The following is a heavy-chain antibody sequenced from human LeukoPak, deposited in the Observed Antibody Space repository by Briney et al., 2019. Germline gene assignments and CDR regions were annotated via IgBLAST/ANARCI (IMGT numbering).Heavy chain of an antibody. CDR2: INAGNGNT. V-gene: IGHV1-3*01. D-gene: IGHD3-9*01. J-gene: IGHJ4*02. CDR3: ARGDDILTGYWMDFDY. CDR1: GYTFTSYA. Sequence: GASVKVSCKASGYTFTSYAMHWVRQAPGQRLEWMGWINAGNGNTKYSQKFQGRVTITRDTSASTAYMELSSLRSEDTAVYYCARGDDILTGYWMDFDYWGQGTLVTVSS.